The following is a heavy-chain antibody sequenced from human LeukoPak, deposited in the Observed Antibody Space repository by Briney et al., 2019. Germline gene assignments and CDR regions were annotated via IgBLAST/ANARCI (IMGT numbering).Heavy chain of an antibody. CDR2: IYHSGST. D-gene: IGHD1-7*01. CDR1: GYSISSGYY. J-gene: IGHJ3*02. CDR3: ARVGLELPHGAFDI. Sequence: SETLSLTCTVSGYSISSGYYWGWIRQPPGKGLEWIGSIYHSGSTYYNLSLKSRVTISVDTSKNQFSLKLSSVTAADTAVYYCARVGLELPHGAFDIWGQGTMVTVSS. V-gene: IGHV4-38-2*02.